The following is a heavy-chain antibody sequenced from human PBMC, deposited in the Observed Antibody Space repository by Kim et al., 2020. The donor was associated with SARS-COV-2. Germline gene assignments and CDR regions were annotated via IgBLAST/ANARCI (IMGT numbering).Heavy chain of an antibody. D-gene: IGHD3-10*01. CDR3: AKEAYYDGAGSFDY. Sequence: ADSVKCPFTICSDNAKNSLYLQMNSLREEDTAVYYCAKEAYYDGAGSFDYWGQGTLVTVSS. V-gene: IGHV3-11*04. J-gene: IGHJ4*02.